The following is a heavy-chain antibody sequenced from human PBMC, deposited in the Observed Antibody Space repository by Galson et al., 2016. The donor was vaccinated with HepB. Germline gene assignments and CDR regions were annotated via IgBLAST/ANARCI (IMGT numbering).Heavy chain of an antibody. Sequence: SLRLSCAASGFAFRTYSMNWVRQTPGKGLEWVSSISGGSSYIYYADSVKGRFTISRDNAKNSLYLQMNSLRAEYTAGFYFASRHSCWYYFDYWGQGTLVTVSS. CDR2: ISGGSSYI. CDR1: GFAFRTYS. D-gene: IGHD6-19*01. CDR3: ASRHSCWYYFDY. J-gene: IGHJ4*02. V-gene: IGHV3-21*01.